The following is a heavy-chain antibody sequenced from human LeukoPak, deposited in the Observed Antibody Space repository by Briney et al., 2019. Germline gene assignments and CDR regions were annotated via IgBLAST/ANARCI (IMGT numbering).Heavy chain of an antibody. CDR1: GYRFISYW. J-gene: IGHJ5*02. CDR3: ARHGKPGRGHPKDWFDP. V-gene: IGHV5-51*01. D-gene: IGHD1-1*01. CDR2: IYPGDSDT. Sequence: GESLKISCKGSGYRFISYWIGWVRQMPGKGLEWMGIIYPGDSDTRYSPSFQGQVTISADKSISTAYLQWSSLKASDTAMYYCARHGKPGRGHPKDWFDPWGQGTLVTVSS.